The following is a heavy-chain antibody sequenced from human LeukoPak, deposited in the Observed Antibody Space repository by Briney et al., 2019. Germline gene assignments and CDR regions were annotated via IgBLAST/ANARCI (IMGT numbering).Heavy chain of an antibody. Sequence: ASVKVSCRASGGTFSDYSISWVRQAPGQGLEWMGRIIPILNVPNYAQKFEGRVTITADKSTSTAYMELSSLKSEDTAVYFCARDRPRARYFDYWGQGTLVTVSS. V-gene: IGHV1-69*04. J-gene: IGHJ4*02. D-gene: IGHD2-15*01. CDR2: IIPILNVP. CDR1: GGTFSDYS. CDR3: ARDRPRARYFDY.